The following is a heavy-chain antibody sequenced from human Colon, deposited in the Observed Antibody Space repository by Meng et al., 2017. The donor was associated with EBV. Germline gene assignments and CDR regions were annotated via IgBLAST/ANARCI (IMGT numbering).Heavy chain of an antibody. J-gene: IGHJ4*02. CDR1: GGSLISRNW. D-gene: IGHD2-21*02. CDR2: IYHSGST. V-gene: IGHV4-4*02. CDR3: ARVGAYCGGDCYHPR. Sequence: GRLQGSGPGRLQPSGTLSLTCAVSGGSLISRNWWIWVRQPPGKGLEWIGEIYHSGSTNYNPSRKSRVTISVDESKNQFSLRLSSVTAADTAVYYCARVGAYCGGDCYHPRWGQGTLVTVSS.